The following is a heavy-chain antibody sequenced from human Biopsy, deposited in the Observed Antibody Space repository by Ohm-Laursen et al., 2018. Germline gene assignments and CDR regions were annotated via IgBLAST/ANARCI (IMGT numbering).Heavy chain of an antibody. Sequence: GASVKVSCKASGYTFTGYYIHWVRQAPGQELEWMGYINPKNGGTNYEQKFRGRVTVTRDTSINTLYVDLSRLTPDDTAVYYCARESNPKRLGDWGQGTLVTVSS. J-gene: IGHJ4*02. CDR3: ARESNPKRLGD. D-gene: IGHD3-16*01. CDR1: GYTFTGYY. CDR2: INPKNGGT. V-gene: IGHV1-2*02.